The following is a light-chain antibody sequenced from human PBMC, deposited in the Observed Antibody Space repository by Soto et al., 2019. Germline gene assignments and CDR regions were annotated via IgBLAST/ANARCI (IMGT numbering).Light chain of an antibody. CDR1: QSVSSN. Sequence: EIGMTQSPATLSVSTGERATLSCRASQSVSSNLAWYQQKPGQPPRLLIYDVSNRATGIPARFSGSGSGTDFTLTITSLEPEDFAVYFCHQRYNWPRVTFGQGTRLEIK. CDR2: DVS. V-gene: IGKV3-11*01. CDR3: HQRYNWPRVT. J-gene: IGKJ5*01.